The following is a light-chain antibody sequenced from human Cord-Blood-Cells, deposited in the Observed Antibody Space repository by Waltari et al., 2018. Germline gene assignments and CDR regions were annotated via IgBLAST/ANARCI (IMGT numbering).Light chain of an antibody. CDR3: CSYAGSYNVV. V-gene: IGLV2-11*01. CDR2: DVS. CDR1: SSDVGGCNY. Sequence: QSALTQPRSVSGSPGQSVTISCTGTSSDVGGCNYVSWYQQHPGKAPKLMIYDVSKRPSGVPDRCSGSKSGNSASLTIPGLQAEDEADYYCCSYAGSYNVVFGGGTKLTVL. J-gene: IGLJ2*01.